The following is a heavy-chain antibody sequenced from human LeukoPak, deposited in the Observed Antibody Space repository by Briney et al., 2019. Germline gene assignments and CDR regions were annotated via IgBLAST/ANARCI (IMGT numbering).Heavy chain of an antibody. V-gene: IGHV3-7*01. CDR3: ARALDSSSSRYQAFEE. Sequence: GGSLRLSCSASGFTFSNYWMSWVRQAPGKGLEGVANIKQDESEKYYVDSVKGRFTISRDNAKSSLYLQMNSLRAEDTAVYYCARALDSSSSRYQAFEEWGQGTLVTVSS. D-gene: IGHD2-2*01. J-gene: IGHJ4*02. CDR2: IKQDESEK. CDR1: GFTFSNYW.